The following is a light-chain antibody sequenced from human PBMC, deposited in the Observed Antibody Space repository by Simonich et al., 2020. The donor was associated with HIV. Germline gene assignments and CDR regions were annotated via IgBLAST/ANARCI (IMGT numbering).Light chain of an antibody. V-gene: IGKV4-1*01. CDR3: QQYYSIPLT. Sequence: DIVMTQSPDSLAVSLGERATINCKSSQSVLSNSNNKNSLVWYQQKPGQPPKLLIYWASTRESGVPARFSGSGSGTDFTLTISSLQAEDVAVYYCQQYYSIPLTFGGGTKVEIK. CDR2: WAS. CDR1: QSVLSNSNNKNS. J-gene: IGKJ4*01.